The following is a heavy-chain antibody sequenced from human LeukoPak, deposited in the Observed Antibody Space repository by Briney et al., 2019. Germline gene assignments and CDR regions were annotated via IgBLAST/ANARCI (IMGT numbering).Heavy chain of an antibody. CDR1: GFTFSSYG. J-gene: IGHJ3*02. V-gene: IGHV3-9*01. D-gene: IGHD6-19*01. Sequence: GRSLRLSCAASGFTFSSYGMHWVRQAPGKGLEWVSGISWNSGSIGYADSVKGRFTISRDNAKNSLYLQMNSLRAEDTALYYCAKDSSGWPVDAFDIWGQGTMVTVSS. CDR3: AKDSSGWPVDAFDI. CDR2: ISWNSGSI.